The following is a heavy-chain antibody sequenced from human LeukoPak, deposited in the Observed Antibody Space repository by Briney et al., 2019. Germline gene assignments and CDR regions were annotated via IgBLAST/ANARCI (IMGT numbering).Heavy chain of an antibody. D-gene: IGHD2-21*02. J-gene: IGHJ4*02. V-gene: IGHV1-8*01. CDR3: ARVPSNCGGDCYTDY. CDR1: GYTFTSYD. CDR2: MNPNSGNA. Sequence: ASVKVSCKASGYTFTSYDINWVRQATGQGLEWMGWMNPNSGNAGYAQKFQGRVTMTRNTSISTAYMELSSLRSEDTAVYYCARVPSNCGGDCYTDYLGQGTLVTVSS.